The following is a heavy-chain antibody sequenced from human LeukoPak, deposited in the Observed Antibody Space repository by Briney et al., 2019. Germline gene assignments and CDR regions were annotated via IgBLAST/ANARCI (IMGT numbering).Heavy chain of an antibody. Sequence: SETLSLTCSVSGGSINTYYWSWIRQPPGMGLEWIGYIYSSGTTAYNPSLKSRVAISLDMSKNQFSFRLNSVTAPDTAVYYCARTDRSGYFDYWGQGIRVTVSS. J-gene: IGHJ4*02. CDR2: IYSSGTT. D-gene: IGHD5-12*01. CDR1: GGSINTYY. V-gene: IGHV4-59*01. CDR3: ARTDRSGYFDY.